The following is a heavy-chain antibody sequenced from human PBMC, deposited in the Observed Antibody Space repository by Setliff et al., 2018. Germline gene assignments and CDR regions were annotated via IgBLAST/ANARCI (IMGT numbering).Heavy chain of an antibody. Sequence: ASVKVSCKASGYTFTSHYMHWVRQAPGLGLEWMGTINPSSGRTSYAQKFQGRVTMTRDTSTSTVYMDMSSLRSEDTAVYYRARDVFPYHYEGAFDIWGQGTMVTVS. CDR3: ARDVFPYHYEGAFDI. D-gene: IGHD3-22*01. V-gene: IGHV1-46*01. CDR2: INPSSGRT. J-gene: IGHJ3*02. CDR1: GYTFTSHY.